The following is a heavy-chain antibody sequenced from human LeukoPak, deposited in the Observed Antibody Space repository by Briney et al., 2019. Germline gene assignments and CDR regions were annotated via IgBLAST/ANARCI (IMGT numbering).Heavy chain of an antibody. CDR3: ARESCLAGGSCALAEYFQH. J-gene: IGHJ1*01. D-gene: IGHD2-15*01. V-gene: IGHV3-23*01. CDR1: GFTFSSYG. Sequence: GGTLRLSCAASGFTFSSYGMSWVRQAPGKGLEWVSAISGSGGSTYYADSVKGRFTISRDNSKNTLYLQMNSLRAEDTAVYYCARESCLAGGSCALAEYFQHWGQGTLVTVSS. CDR2: ISGSGGST.